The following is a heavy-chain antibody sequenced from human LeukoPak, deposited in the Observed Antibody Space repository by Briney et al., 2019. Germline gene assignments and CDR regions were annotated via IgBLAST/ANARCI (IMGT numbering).Heavy chain of an antibody. D-gene: IGHD1-26*01. CDR2: INTDNGKT. J-gene: IGHJ3*02. CDR1: GYTFTNYA. CDR3: ARGGSGATFDI. V-gene: IGHV1-3*04. Sequence: ASVKVSCKGSGYTFTNYAVHWVRQAPGQRLEWMGWINTDNGKTKYPQQFQGRVTSIRDTSANTVYMELSSLRSEDTATYYCARGGSGATFDIWGQGTMVTVSS.